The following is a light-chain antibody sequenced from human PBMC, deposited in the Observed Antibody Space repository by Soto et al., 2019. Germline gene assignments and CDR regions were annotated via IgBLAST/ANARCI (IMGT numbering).Light chain of an antibody. J-gene: IGKJ1*01. CDR1: QSISSW. Sequence: DIQMTQSPSTLSASLCYRFTITCRASQSISSWLAWYQQKPGKAPKLLIYKASTLESGVPSNFSGSGSGTDFTLTISSLQSEDFAVYYCQQYKSWPWTFGQGTKVDIK. V-gene: IGKV1-5*03. CDR3: QQYKSWPWT. CDR2: KAS.